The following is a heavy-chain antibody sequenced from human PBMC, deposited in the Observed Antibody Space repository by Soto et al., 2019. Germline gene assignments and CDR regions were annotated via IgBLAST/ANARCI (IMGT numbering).Heavy chain of an antibody. Sequence: GGSLRLSCAASGFTVSSNYMSWVRQAPGKGLEWVSVIYSGGSTYYADSVKGRFTISRDNSKNTLYLQMNSLRAEDTAVYYCAKDQTSSGYYYGGFDPWGQGTLVTVSS. CDR1: GFTVSSNY. J-gene: IGHJ5*02. D-gene: IGHD3-22*01. V-gene: IGHV3-66*01. CDR2: IYSGGST. CDR3: AKDQTSSGYYYGGFDP.